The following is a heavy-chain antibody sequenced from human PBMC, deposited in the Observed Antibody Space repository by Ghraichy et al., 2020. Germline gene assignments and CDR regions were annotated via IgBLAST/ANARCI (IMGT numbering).Heavy chain of an antibody. CDR3: ARYATASSLVTTPNFDY. V-gene: IGHV3-7*01. J-gene: IGHJ4*02. CDR2: IKPDGSDE. Sequence: LSLTCAASGFTLSTYWMTWVRQAPGKGLEWVANIKPDGSDEYYVDSVRGRFTISRDNAKNSLYLQMNSLRAEDTAVYYCARYATASSLVTTPNFDYWGQGILVTVSS. D-gene: IGHD1-1*01. CDR1: GFTLSTYW.